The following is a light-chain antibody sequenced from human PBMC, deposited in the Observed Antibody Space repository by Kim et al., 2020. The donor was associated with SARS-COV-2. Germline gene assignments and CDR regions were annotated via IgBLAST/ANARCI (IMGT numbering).Light chain of an antibody. CDR1: SNNVGYYNY. V-gene: IGLV2-14*03. J-gene: IGLJ1*01. Sequence: GPSITISCTGTSNNVGYYNYVSWYQQRPGEVPKLMIYDVDIRPSGVSNRFSGSKSGNTASLTISGLQAEDEADYYCSSYTPSGTLVFGSGTKVTVL. CDR2: DVD. CDR3: SSYTPSGTLV.